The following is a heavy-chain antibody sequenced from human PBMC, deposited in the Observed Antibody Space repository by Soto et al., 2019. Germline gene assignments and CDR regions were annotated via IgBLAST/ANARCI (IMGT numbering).Heavy chain of an antibody. CDR2: IIPIFGTA. J-gene: IGHJ5*02. V-gene: IGHV1-69*13. D-gene: IGHD3-3*01. CDR1: GGTFSSYA. Sequence: SVKVSCKASGGTFSSYAISWVRQAPGQGLEWMGGIIPIFGTANYAQKFQGRVTITADESTSTAYMELRSLRSDDTAVYYCARDLEPAYYDFWSGYRSLKYNWFDPWGQGTLVTVSS. CDR3: ARDLEPAYYDFWSGYRSLKYNWFDP.